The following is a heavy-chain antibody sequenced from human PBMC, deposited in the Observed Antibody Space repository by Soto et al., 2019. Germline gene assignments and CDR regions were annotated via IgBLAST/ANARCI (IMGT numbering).Heavy chain of an antibody. D-gene: IGHD6-13*01. CDR1: GFTFSSYG. CDR2: IWYDGSNK. CDR3: ARDPGGSSWYPDAFDI. J-gene: IGHJ3*02. V-gene: IGHV3-33*01. Sequence: GSLRRSCAASGFTFSSYGIHWVRQAPGKGLEWVAVIWYDGSNKYYADSVKGRFTISRDNSKNTLYLQMNSLRAEDTAVYYCARDPGGSSWYPDAFDIWGQGTMVTVSS.